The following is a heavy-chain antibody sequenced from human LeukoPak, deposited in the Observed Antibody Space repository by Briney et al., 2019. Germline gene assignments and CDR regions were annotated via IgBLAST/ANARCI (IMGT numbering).Heavy chain of an antibody. CDR1: GNTFSAYT. J-gene: IGHJ4*02. Sequence: GASVKVSCKASGNTFSAYTIHWVRQAPGQRFEWMGWIDGDSGDTRYSQKFQGRVTFTRDTSANTVYLELSSLRSEDTAVYYCARGSTSDWPLDYWGQGTLVTISS. D-gene: IGHD6-19*01. CDR2: IDGDSGDT. V-gene: IGHV1-3*01. CDR3: ARGSTSDWPLDY.